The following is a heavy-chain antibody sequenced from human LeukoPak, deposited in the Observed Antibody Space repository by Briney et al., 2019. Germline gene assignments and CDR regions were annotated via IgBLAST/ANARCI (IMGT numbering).Heavy chain of an antibody. CDR3: AKDERASAAAFLDY. CDR1: GFTFSSYG. Sequence: GGSLRLSCAASGFTFSSYGMHWVRQAPGKGLEWVAFIRYDGSNKNYADSVKGRFTISRDNSKNTQYLQMNRLRAEDTAVYYCAKDERASAAAFLDYWGQGTLVTVSS. J-gene: IGHJ4*02. CDR2: IRYDGSNK. V-gene: IGHV3-30*02. D-gene: IGHD6-13*01.